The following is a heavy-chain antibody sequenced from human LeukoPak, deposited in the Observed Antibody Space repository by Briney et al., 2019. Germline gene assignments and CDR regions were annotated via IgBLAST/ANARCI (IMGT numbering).Heavy chain of an antibody. J-gene: IGHJ4*02. Sequence: PSETLSLTCNVSGGSISSGSDYWSWIRQHPGKGLEWIGYIYYSGSTYYNPSLKSRVTISVDTSKNQFYLKLSSVTAADTAVYYCARGSTVTQGDYWGQGTLVTVSS. CDR3: ARGSTVTQGDY. V-gene: IGHV4-31*03. D-gene: IGHD4-17*01. CDR2: IYYSGST. CDR1: GGSISSGSDY.